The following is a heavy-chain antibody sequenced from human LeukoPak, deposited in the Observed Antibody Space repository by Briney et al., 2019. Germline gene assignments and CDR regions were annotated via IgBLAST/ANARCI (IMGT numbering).Heavy chain of an antibody. CDR1: GYPFSKYG. D-gene: IGHD4-17*01. Sequence: ASVKVSCKASGYPFSKYGISWVRQAPGQGLAWMGWMSTYNANTYYAQNLLGRVSMTKDTFTNTAHMELRSLKSHDTAVYYCARDSDYGDPFHYWGQGSLVTVSS. CDR2: MSTYNANT. V-gene: IGHV1-18*01. CDR3: ARDSDYGDPFHY. J-gene: IGHJ4*02.